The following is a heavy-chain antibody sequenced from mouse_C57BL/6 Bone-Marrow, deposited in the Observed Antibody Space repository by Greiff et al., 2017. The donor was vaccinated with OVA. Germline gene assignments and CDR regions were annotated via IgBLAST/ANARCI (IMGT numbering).Heavy chain of an antibody. V-gene: IGHV1-87*01. D-gene: IGHD2-4*01. J-gene: IGHJ3*01. Sequence: QVQLKESGPELARPWASVKISCQAFYTFSRRVHFAIRDTNYWLQWVKQRPGQGLEWIGAFYPGYGDTGSNPKFKGKATVTADKASSTAYMQLSSLTSEDAAVYDCACYYYYDGLAYWGQGTLVTVSA. CDR1: YTFSRRVH. CDR3: SEDAAVYDCACYYYYDGLAY. CDR2: GQGLEWIG.